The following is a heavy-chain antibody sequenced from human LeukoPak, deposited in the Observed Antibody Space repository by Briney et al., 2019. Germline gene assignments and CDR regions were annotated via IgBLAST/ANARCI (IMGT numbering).Heavy chain of an antibody. CDR2: INPNSGGT. J-gene: IGHJ6*02. CDR1: GYTFTGYY. V-gene: IGHV1-2*02. D-gene: IGHD2-2*01. Sequence: ASVKVSCKASGYTFTGYYMHWVRQAPGQWLEWMGWINPNSGGTNYAQKFQGRVTMTRDTSISTAYMELSRLRSDDTAVYYCARDHVVPAATSYYYGMDVWGQGTTVTVSS. CDR3: ARDHVVPAATSYYYGMDV.